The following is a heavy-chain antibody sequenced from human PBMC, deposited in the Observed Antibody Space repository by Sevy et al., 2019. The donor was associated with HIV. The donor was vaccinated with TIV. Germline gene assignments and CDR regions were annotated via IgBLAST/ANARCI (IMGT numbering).Heavy chain of an antibody. CDR2: IYYSGST. J-gene: IGHJ4*02. D-gene: IGHD3-22*01. CDR1: GGSISSGDYY. V-gene: IGHV4-30-4*01. Sequence: SETLSLTCTVSGGSISSGDYYWSWIRQPPGKGLEWIGYIYYSGSTYYNPSLKSRVTISVDTSKNQFSLKLSSVTAADTAVYYCARVNRLLLRYFDYWGQGTLVTVSS. CDR3: ARVNRLLLRYFDY.